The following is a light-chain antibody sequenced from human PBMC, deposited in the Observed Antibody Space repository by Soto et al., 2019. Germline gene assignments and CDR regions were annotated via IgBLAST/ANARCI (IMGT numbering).Light chain of an antibody. Sequence: QSVLTQPASVSGSPGQSITISCTGTHSDVGAYDYVSWYQQHPGKAPKLMIYEVSNRPSGVSNRFSGSKSGNTASLTVSGLQAEDEADYYCSSYASSSTVIFGGGTQLTVL. J-gene: IGLJ2*01. CDR1: HSDVGAYDY. CDR3: SSYASSSTVI. CDR2: EVS. V-gene: IGLV2-14*01.